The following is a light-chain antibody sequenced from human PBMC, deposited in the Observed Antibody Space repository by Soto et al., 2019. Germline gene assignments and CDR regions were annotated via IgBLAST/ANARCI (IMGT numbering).Light chain of an antibody. CDR1: QDISNY. Sequence: DTQMTQSPSSLSASVGDRVTITCQSNQDISNYLNWYQQKPGKAPKLLVYDASNLQTGVPSRFSGTGYGTDFTFPISSLQPEDIATYYCQQYDTLPLAFGGGTKVQIK. CDR2: DAS. CDR3: QQYDTLPLA. V-gene: IGKV1-33*01. J-gene: IGKJ4*01.